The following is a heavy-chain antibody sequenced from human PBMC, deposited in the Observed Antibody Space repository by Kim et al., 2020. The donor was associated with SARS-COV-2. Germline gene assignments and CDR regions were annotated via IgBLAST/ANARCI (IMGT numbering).Heavy chain of an antibody. V-gene: IGHV4-34*01. J-gene: IGHJ4*02. CDR3: ARVDTAMVSFDY. Sequence: NSHPSLKSRVTISVDTAKNQFSLKLSSVTAADTAVYYCARVDTAMVSFDYWGQGTLVTVSS. D-gene: IGHD5-18*01.